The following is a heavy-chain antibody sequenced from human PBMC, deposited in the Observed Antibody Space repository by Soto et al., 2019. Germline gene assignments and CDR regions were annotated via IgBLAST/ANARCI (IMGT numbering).Heavy chain of an antibody. CDR1: GYTFTSYA. CDR3: ARVGSYYDSSGYSPR. D-gene: IGHD3-22*01. V-gene: IGHV1-3*01. J-gene: IGHJ4*02. Sequence: QVQLVQSGAEVKKPGASVKVSCKASGYTFTSYAMHWVRQAPGQRLEWMGWINAGNGNTKYSQKFQGRVTITRDTSASTAYMELSSLRSEDTAVYYCARVGSYYDSSGYSPRWGQGTLVTVSS. CDR2: INAGNGNT.